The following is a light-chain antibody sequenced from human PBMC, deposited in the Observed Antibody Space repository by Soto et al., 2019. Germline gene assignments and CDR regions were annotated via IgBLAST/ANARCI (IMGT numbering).Light chain of an antibody. J-gene: IGKJ1*01. CDR1: QSVSSY. CDR3: QQYNNWPPWT. Sequence: EILMTQSPATLSVSPGERVTLSCRASQSVSSYLAWYQQKPGQAPRLIIYDAYTRATGIPATFSGSGSGTEFTLTISSLQSEDFAVYYCQQYNNWPPWTCGQGTKVDIK. V-gene: IGKV3-15*01. CDR2: DAY.